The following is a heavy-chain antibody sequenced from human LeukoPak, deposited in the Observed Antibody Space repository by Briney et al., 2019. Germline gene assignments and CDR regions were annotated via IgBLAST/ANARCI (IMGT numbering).Heavy chain of an antibody. CDR3: ATRPDWSRAFDI. CDR2: FDPEDGET. CDR1: GYTLTELS. J-gene: IGHJ3*02. V-gene: IGHV1-24*01. Sequence: ASVKVSCKVSGYTLTELSMHWVRQAPGKGLEWMGGFDPEDGETIYAQKFQGRVTMTEDTSTDTAYMELSSLRSEDTAVYYCATRPDWSRAFDIWGQGTMVTVSS. D-gene: IGHD3/OR15-3a*01.